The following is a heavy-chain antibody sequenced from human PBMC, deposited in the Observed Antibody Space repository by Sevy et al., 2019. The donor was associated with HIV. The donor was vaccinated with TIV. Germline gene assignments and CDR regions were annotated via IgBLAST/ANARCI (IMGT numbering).Heavy chain of an antibody. Sequence: SETLSLTCTVSGGSISSSSYYWGWIRQPPGKGLEWIGSIYYSGSTYYNPSLKSRVTISVDTSKNQFSLKLSSVTAADTAVYDCARRVGYCSSTSCYSYFDYWGQGTLVTVSS. J-gene: IGHJ4*02. V-gene: IGHV4-39*01. CDR2: IYYSGST. D-gene: IGHD2-2*02. CDR3: ARRVGYCSSTSCYSYFDY. CDR1: GGSISSSSYY.